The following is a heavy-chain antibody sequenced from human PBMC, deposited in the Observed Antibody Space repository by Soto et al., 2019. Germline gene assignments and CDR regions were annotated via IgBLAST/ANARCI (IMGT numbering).Heavy chain of an antibody. J-gene: IGHJ6*02. CDR2: IYVDDSDT. D-gene: IGHD3-3*01. Sequence: PGESLKISCDGSGYSFTNYWIGLVLQIPGKGLEWMWIIYVDDSDTRYSPSFQGQVLISADKSISTAYLQWGSLKASDTAIYYCARSSGHFLAYGMDVWGQGTTVNVSS. CDR1: GYSFTNYW. CDR3: ARSSGHFLAYGMDV. V-gene: IGHV5-51*01.